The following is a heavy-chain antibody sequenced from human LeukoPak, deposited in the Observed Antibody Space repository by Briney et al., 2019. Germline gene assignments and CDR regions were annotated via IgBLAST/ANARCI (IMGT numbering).Heavy chain of an antibody. J-gene: IGHJ3*02. CDR1: GYTFTGYY. Sequence: ASVKVSCKASGYTFTGYYIHWVRQAPGQGLEWMGGIIPIFGTANYAQKFQGRVTITADESTSTAYMELSSLRSEDTAVYYCARDRIRAEGVAHDAFDIWGQGTMVTVSS. V-gene: IGHV1-69*13. CDR3: ARDRIRAEGVAHDAFDI. D-gene: IGHD3-16*01. CDR2: IIPIFGTA.